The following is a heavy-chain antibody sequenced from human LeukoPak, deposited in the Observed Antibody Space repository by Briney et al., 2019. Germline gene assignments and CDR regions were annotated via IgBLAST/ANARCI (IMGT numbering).Heavy chain of an antibody. CDR1: GGSISSSSYY. V-gene: IGHV4-39*07. CDR2: IYYSGST. CDR3: ARSITMVRGVRALGI. J-gene: IGHJ3*02. D-gene: IGHD3-10*01. Sequence: PSETLFLTCTVSGGSISSSSYYWDWIRQPPGKGLEWIGSIYYSGSTYYNPSLKSRVTISVDTSKNQFSLKLSSVTAADTAVYYCARSITMVRGVRALGIWGQGTMVTVSS.